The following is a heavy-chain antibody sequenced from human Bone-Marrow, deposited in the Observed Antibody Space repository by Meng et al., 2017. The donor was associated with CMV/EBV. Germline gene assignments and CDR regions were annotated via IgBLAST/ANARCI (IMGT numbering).Heavy chain of an antibody. D-gene: IGHD1-26*01. J-gene: IGHJ6*02. CDR3: AREEWELLRYYYYGIDV. CDR1: GFTFSSYS. CDR2: ISSSSSYI. Sequence: GGSLRLSCAASGFTFSSYSMNWVRQAPGKGLEWVSSISSSSSYIYYADSVKGRFTISRDNAKNSLYLQMNSLRAEDTAVYYCAREEWELLRYYYYGIDVWGQGTTVTVSS. V-gene: IGHV3-21*04.